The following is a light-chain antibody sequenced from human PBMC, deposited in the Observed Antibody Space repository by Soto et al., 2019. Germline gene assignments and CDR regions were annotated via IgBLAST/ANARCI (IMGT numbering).Light chain of an antibody. CDR3: QQRNNWPPA. V-gene: IGKV3D-20*02. CDR1: QSIRSER. J-gene: IGKJ4*01. CDR2: DAS. Sequence: EIVLTQSPDTLSLSPGERATLSCRASQSIRSERLAWYQQKPGQAPRLVIFDASNRASGMPERFSGSGSGTDFTLTIARLEPEDFAVYYCQQRNNWPPAFGGGTKV.